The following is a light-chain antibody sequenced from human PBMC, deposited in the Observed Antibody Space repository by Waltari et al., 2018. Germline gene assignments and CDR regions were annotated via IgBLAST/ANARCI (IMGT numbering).Light chain of an antibody. CDR2: KAS. CDR1: HNINIF. Sequence: DIQMTQSPSSLSASVGDRVTITCRATHNINIFLNWYQQKPGEGPKLLIYKASFMEGGVPSRFSGSGSGTEFSISISSLQPEDFATYDCQQSYSVPYTFGQGTNLGI. V-gene: IGKV1-39*01. J-gene: IGKJ2*01. CDR3: QQSYSVPYT.